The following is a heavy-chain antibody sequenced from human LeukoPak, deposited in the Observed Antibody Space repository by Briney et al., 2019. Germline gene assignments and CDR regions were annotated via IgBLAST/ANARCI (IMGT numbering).Heavy chain of an antibody. Sequence: GGSLRLSCAASGFAFNTYAMHWVRQAPGQGLEWVALIWHDGGHKFYSNSVRGQFTISRDNSKNTVSLQMNNLRPEDTAVYYCAREIGSGSYPDFWGQGTLVTVSS. CDR3: AREIGSGSYPDF. D-gene: IGHD3-10*01. J-gene: IGHJ4*02. CDR2: IWHDGGHK. V-gene: IGHV3-33*01. CDR1: GFAFNTYA.